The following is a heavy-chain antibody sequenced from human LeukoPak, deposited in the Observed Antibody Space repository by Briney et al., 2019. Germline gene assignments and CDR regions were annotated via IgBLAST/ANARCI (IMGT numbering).Heavy chain of an antibody. V-gene: IGHV4-4*02. J-gene: IGHJ4*02. CDR2: IYHSGST. CDR3: ASRNFGVVTD. CDR1: GGSISSSNW. Sequence: SETLSLTCAVSGGSISSSNWWSWVRQPPGKGLEWIGEIYHSGSTNYNPSLKSRVTISVDTSKNQFSLKLSSVTAADTAVYYCASRNFGVVTDWGQGTLVTVSS. D-gene: IGHD3-3*01.